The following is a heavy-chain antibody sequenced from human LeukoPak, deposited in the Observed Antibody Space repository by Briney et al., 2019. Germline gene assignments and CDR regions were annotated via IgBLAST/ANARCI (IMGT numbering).Heavy chain of an antibody. CDR2: ISSSSSYI. Sequence: GGSLRLSCAASGFTFSSYSMNWVRQAPGKGLEWVSSISSSSSYIYYADSVKGRFTISRDNAKNSLCLQMNSLRAEDTAVYYCARETYYYDSSGYYFLDYWGQGTLVTVSS. J-gene: IGHJ4*02. CDR1: GFTFSSYS. CDR3: ARETYYYDSSGYYFLDY. D-gene: IGHD3-22*01. V-gene: IGHV3-21*01.